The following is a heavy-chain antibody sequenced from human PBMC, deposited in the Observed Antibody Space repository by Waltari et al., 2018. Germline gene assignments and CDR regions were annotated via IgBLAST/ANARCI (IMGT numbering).Heavy chain of an antibody. V-gene: IGHV4-59*11. CDR3: ASLDFYSYYMDV. CDR1: GDSISSHY. CDR2: IYYSGTT. J-gene: IGHJ6*03. Sequence: QVQVQESGPGLVKPSATLSLPCTVPGDSISSHYWSWVRQSPGKGLEWIGYIYYSGTTNYNPSLKSRVTMSVDMSKNQVSLKLNSVTAADAAVYYCASLDFYSYYMDVWGEGTTVTVSS.